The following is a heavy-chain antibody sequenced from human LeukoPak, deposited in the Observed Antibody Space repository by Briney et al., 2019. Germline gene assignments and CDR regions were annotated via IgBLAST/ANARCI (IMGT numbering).Heavy chain of an antibody. Sequence: ASVKVSCKASGYTFTSYDINWVRQATGQGLEWMGWMNPNSGDTGYAQKFQDRVTMTRSTSINTAYMELSSLRSEDTAVYYCARGRGRNTIFGVVISPDNGMDVWGQGTMVTVSS. CDR3: ARGRGRNTIFGVVISPDNGMDV. CDR2: MNPNSGDT. D-gene: IGHD3-3*01. J-gene: IGHJ6*02. CDR1: GYTFTSYD. V-gene: IGHV1-8*01.